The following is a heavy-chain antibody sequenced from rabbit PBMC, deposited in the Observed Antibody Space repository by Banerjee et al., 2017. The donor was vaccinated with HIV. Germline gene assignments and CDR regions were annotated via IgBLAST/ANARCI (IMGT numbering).Heavy chain of an antibody. D-gene: IGHD4-1*01. CDR2: IYNGDDST. J-gene: IGHJ4*01. Sequence: QSLEESGGDLVKPGASLTLTCTASGFSFSSGYYMCWVRQAPGKGPEWIACIYNGDDSTHYASWVNGRFTISRSTTLTTMTLQMTSLTAADTATYFCARDLAGVIGWNFGLWGQGTL. CDR1: GFSFSSGYY. CDR3: ARDLAGVIGWNFGL. V-gene: IGHV1S40*01.